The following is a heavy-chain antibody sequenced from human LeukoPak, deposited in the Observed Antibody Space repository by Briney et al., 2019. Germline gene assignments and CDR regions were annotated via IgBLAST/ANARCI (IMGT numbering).Heavy chain of an antibody. D-gene: IGHD4-17*01. CDR3: ARDPTTVTKGFDI. V-gene: IGHV4-59*11. Sequence: SETLSLTCSVSDDSFSTHCWTWIRQPPGKGLEWIGYISSIGSTNYNPSLKSRVTISVDTSKKQFSLKMTSVTAADTAVYYCARDPTTVTKGFDIWGQGTMVTVSS. CDR1: DDSFSTHC. J-gene: IGHJ3*02. CDR2: ISSIGST.